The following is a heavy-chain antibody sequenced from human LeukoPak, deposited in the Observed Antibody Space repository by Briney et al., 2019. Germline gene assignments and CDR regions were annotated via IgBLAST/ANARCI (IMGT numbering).Heavy chain of an antibody. CDR3: ARGGNYGDYDGYFDY. CDR2: IYYSGST. Sequence: GSLRLSCAASEFTVSSNFMSWVRQAPGKGLEWIGYIYYSGSTNYNPSLRSRVTISVDTSKNQFSLKLSSVTAADTAVYYCARGGNYGDYDGYFDYWGQGTLVTVSS. J-gene: IGHJ4*02. V-gene: IGHV4-59*08. D-gene: IGHD4-17*01. CDR1: EFTVSSNF.